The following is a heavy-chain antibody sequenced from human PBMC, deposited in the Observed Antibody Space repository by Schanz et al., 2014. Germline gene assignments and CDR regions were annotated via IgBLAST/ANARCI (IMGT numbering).Heavy chain of an antibody. J-gene: IGHJ6*02. CDR3: ARWKKDHYAFGTYRGNYYAVDV. CDR2: SVSSGNT. Sequence: QLQLQESGPGLVKPSETLSLTCTVSDGSISSDPYYWGWIRQPPGKGLEWIGTSVSSGNTHSNPSNDSRDTISVDTYKNHFSVSRTSVTAADTSVYFCARWKKDHYAFGTYRGNYYAVDVWGQGTTVIVSS. D-gene: IGHD3-10*01. CDR1: DGSISSDPYY. V-gene: IGHV4-39*02.